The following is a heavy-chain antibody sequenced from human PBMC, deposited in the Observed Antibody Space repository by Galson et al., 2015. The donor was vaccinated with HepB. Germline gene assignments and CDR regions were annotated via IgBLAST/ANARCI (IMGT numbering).Heavy chain of an antibody. J-gene: IGHJ4*02. CDR1: GITFDDYG. D-gene: IGHD3-10*01. CDR3: ARGYGGFFDY. CDR2: INWKADST. V-gene: IGHV3-20*01. Sequence: SLRLSCAASGITFDDYGMSWVRQGPGKGLEWVSGINWKADSTGYADSVKGRFTISRDNAKNSLYLQMSSLKVEDTALYHCARGYGGFFDYWGQGTLVTVSS.